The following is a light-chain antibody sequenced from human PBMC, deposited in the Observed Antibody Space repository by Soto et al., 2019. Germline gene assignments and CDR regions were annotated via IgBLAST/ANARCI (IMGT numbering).Light chain of an antibody. CDR1: TSNIGKNA. V-gene: IGLV1-44*01. J-gene: IGLJ3*02. Sequence: QSVLTQPPSASGTPGQRVTISCSGSTSNIGKNAVKWYRQLSGTAPKLLIYRNDLRPSGVPDRFAGSKSDTSASLAISGLQSGDEADYFCAVWDDSLSGVVFGGGTKLTVL. CDR2: RND. CDR3: AVWDDSLSGVV.